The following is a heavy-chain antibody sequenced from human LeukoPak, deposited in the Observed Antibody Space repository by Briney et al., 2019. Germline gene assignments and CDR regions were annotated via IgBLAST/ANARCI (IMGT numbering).Heavy chain of an antibody. Sequence: WGSLRLSGAASGFTFSDYGMHWVRQAPGKGLEWVAFVRYDGTSQYYAGSVRGRFTFSRDNSKNTLFLQMNSLRAKDTAIYYCSKGLDYHLEYWGQGALVTVPS. D-gene: IGHD3-16*01. CDR3: SKGLDYHLEY. J-gene: IGHJ4*02. V-gene: IGHV3-30*02. CDR2: VRYDGTSQ. CDR1: GFTFSDYG.